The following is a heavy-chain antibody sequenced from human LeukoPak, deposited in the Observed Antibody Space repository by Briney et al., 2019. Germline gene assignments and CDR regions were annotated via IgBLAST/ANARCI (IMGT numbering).Heavy chain of an antibody. CDR2: IVVGSGNT. V-gene: IGHV1-58*02. J-gene: IGHJ3*02. D-gene: IGHD1-1*01. Sequence: ASVKVSCKASGFTFTSSAMQWVRQARGQRLEWIGWIVVGSGNTNYAQKFQERVTITRDMSTSTAYVELSSLRSEDTAVYYCAAAKLERYDAFDIWGQGTMVTVSS. CDR3: AAAKLERYDAFDI. CDR1: GFTFTSSA.